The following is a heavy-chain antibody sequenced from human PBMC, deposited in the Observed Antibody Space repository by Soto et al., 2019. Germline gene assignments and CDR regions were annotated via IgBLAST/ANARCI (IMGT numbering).Heavy chain of an antibody. CDR3: ARDRIAVAGTGRRYCDY. J-gene: IGHJ4*02. CDR2: INHSGST. CDR1: GGSFSGYY. Sequence: QVQLQQSGAGLLKPSETLSLTCAVYGGSFSGYYWSWIRQPPGKGLEWNGEINHSGSTNYNPSLKGRVTMSVDTSKNQFSLKLSSVTAADTAVYYCARDRIAVAGTGRRYCDYWGQGTLVTVSS. V-gene: IGHV4-34*01. D-gene: IGHD6-19*01.